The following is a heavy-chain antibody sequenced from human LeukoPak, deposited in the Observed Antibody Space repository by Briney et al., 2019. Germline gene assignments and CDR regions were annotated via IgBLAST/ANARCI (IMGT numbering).Heavy chain of an antibody. V-gene: IGHV3-7*01. D-gene: IGHD4-23*01. J-gene: IGHJ4*02. CDR2: IKQDGSEE. CDR3: ARAVGDY. Sequence: PGGSLRLSCAASGFTFSDYWMFWVRQAPGKGLEWVASIKQDGSEEFYADSVKGRFILSRDNAKNSLYLQMSSLRAEDTALYYCARAVGDYWGQGTRVTVSS. CDR1: GFTFSDYW.